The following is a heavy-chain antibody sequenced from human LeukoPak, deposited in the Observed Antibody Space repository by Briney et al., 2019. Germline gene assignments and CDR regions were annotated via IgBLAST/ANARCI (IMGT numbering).Heavy chain of an antibody. CDR3: ARGGDGYADY. Sequence: GGSLRLSCAASGFTFSHYWMTWVRQAPGKGLEWVAQINQDRSEEYYMDSVKARFTISRDNAKNSLYLQMNSLRAEDTAVYYCARGGDGYADYWGQGTLVTVSS. J-gene: IGHJ4*02. CDR1: GFTFSHYW. CDR2: INQDRSEE. D-gene: IGHD5-24*01. V-gene: IGHV3-7*01.